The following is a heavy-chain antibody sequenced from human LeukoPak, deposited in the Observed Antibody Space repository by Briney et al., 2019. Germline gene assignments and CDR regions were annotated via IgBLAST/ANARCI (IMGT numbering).Heavy chain of an antibody. CDR1: GFTFRSYG. Sequence: GGSLRLSCAVSGFTFRSYGMNWVRQAPGKGLEWVSYISTGSTTISYADSVKGRFTISRDNAKSSLYLEMNSLRAEDTAVYYCAREQKFNYYDSSGYPDYWGQGTLVTVSS. V-gene: IGHV3-48*01. J-gene: IGHJ4*02. CDR3: AREQKFNYYDSSGYPDY. D-gene: IGHD3-22*01. CDR2: ISTGSTTI.